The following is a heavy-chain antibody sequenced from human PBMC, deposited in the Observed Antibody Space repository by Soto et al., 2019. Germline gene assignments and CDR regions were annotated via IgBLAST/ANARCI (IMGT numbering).Heavy chain of an antibody. Sequence: ASVKVSCKASGFTFSHSAMQWVRQAPGQGLEWMGIINPSGGSTSYAQKFQGRVTMTRDTSTSTVYMELSSLRSEDTAVYYCARDRGPYSSSWYFYGMDVWDQGTTVTVSS. J-gene: IGHJ6*02. D-gene: IGHD6-13*01. CDR3: ARDRGPYSSSWYFYGMDV. V-gene: IGHV1-46*01. CDR2: INPSGGST. CDR1: GFTFSHSA.